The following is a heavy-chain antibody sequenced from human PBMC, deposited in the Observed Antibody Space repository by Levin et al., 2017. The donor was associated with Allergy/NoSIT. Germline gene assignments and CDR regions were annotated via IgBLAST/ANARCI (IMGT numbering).Heavy chain of an antibody. J-gene: IGHJ4*02. CDR3: ARHSGSYYSDY. Sequence: TSETLSLTCTVSGGSISSSSYYWGWIRQPPGKGLEWIGSIYYSGSTYYNPSLKSRVTISVDTSKNQFSLKLSSVTAADTAVYYCARHSGSYYSDYWGQGTLVTVSS. D-gene: IGHD1-26*01. V-gene: IGHV4-39*01. CDR1: GGSISSSSYY. CDR2: IYYSGST.